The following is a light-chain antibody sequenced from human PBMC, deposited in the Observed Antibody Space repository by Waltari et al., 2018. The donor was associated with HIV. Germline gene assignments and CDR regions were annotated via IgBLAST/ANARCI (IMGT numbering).Light chain of an antibody. CDR3: SSYTRNNKV. CDR2: EIS. V-gene: IGLV2-14*01. CDR1: SSDVGGYNY. J-gene: IGLJ1*01. Sequence: QSALTQPASVSGSPGQSITISCTGTSSDVGGYNYVSWYHQHPGKAPKLMIYEISTRRSVISNRVSSSKSGNTVSLTISGLQAEDEADYDGSSYTRNNKVFGNGTKVTVL.